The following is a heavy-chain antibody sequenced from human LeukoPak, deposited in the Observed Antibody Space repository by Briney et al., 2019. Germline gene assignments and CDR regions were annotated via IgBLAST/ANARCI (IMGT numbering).Heavy chain of an antibody. D-gene: IGHD6-13*01. V-gene: IGHV4-4*07. Sequence: PSETLSLTCTVSGGSISSYYWSWIRQPAGKGLEWIGRIYTSGSTNYNPPLKSRVTISVDTSKNQFSLKLSSVTAADTAVYYCARGVYIAAAQYAYWGQGTLVTVSS. CDR2: IYTSGST. CDR1: GGSISSYY. CDR3: ARGVYIAAAQYAY. J-gene: IGHJ4*02.